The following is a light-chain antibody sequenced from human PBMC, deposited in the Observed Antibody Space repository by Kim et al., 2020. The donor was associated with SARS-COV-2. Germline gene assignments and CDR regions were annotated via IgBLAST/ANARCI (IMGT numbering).Light chain of an antibody. CDR1: SSDVGGYNY. V-gene: IGLV2-11*01. J-gene: IGLJ3*02. CDR2: DGS. Sequence: GQSVTISCTGTSSDVGGYNYVSWYQQHPGKAPKLMIYDGSKRPSGVPDRFSGSKSGNTASLTISGLQAEDEADYYCCSYAGSYTFVFGGGTQLTVL. CDR3: CSYAGSYTFV.